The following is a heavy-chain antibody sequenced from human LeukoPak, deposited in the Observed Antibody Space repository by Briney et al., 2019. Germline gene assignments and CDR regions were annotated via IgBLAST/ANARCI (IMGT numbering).Heavy chain of an antibody. D-gene: IGHD6-6*01. CDR3: ARDRSSGGIFDY. J-gene: IGHJ4*02. CDR1: GFTFSSYG. Sequence: GRSLRLSCAASGFTFSSYGMHWVRQAPGKGLEWVAVIWYDGSNKYYADSVKGRFTISRDNSKNTLYLQMNSLRAEDTAVYYCARDRSSGGIFDYWGQGTLVTVSS. CDR2: IWYDGSNK. V-gene: IGHV3-33*01.